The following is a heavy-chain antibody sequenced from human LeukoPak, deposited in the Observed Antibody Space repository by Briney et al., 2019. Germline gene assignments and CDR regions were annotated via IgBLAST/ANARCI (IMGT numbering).Heavy chain of an antibody. CDR3: ARPVQYYYDSSGSAWWFDP. J-gene: IGHJ5*02. V-gene: IGHV4-34*01. CDR2: IYYSGST. D-gene: IGHD3-22*01. Sequence: SETLSLTCAVYAGSFSGYYWGWIRQPPGKGLEWIGSIYYSGSTYYNPSLKSRVTISVDTSKNQFSLKLSSVTAADTAVYYCARPVQYYYDSSGSAWWFDPWGQGTLVTVSS. CDR1: AGSFSGYY.